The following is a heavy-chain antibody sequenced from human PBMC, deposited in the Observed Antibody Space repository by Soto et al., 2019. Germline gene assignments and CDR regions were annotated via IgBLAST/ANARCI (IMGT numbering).Heavy chain of an antibody. V-gene: IGHV1-69*13. J-gene: IGHJ6*02. CDR2: IIPILTTP. Sequence: SVKVSCKASGCTFRFYGFSWVRQARGQGPEWIGGIIPILTTPNYAPKFQDRVTIAADESTTTVYMELSSLRFDDTAVYYCATSVGIAPTGEDGMDVWGQGTSVTVSS. D-gene: IGHD2-8*02. CDR1: GCTFRFYG. CDR3: ATSVGIAPTGEDGMDV.